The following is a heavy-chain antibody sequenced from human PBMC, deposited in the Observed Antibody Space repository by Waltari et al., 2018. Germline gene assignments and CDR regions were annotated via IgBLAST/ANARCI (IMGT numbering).Heavy chain of an antibody. V-gene: IGHV3-53*01. CDR2: IYGVDST. Sequence: EVQLVESGGGLIQPGVSLRLPCAASVFSVSNIYVSWVRQAPGKGLEWILFIYGVDSTLYVDSVKGRFTVSRDNSKNTVHLQMNSVRVDDTAVYYCATFSNWVHDTFDIWGQGTLVSVSS. CDR1: VFSVSNIY. CDR3: ATFSNWVHDTFDI. D-gene: IGHD3-16*01. J-gene: IGHJ3*02.